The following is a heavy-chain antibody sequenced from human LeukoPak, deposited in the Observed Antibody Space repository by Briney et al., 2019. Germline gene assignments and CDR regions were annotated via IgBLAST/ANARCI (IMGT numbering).Heavy chain of an antibody. CDR1: GGSISSYY. J-gene: IGHJ6*03. Sequence: PSETLSLTCTVSGGSISSYYWSWFRQSAGKGLGWIGRIYTSGSTNYNPSLKSRVTMSVDTSKNQFSLKLSSVTAADTAVYYCARGVNLYYYMDVWGKGTTVTISS. D-gene: IGHD1-20*01. CDR3: ARGVNLYYYMDV. CDR2: IYTSGST. V-gene: IGHV4-4*07.